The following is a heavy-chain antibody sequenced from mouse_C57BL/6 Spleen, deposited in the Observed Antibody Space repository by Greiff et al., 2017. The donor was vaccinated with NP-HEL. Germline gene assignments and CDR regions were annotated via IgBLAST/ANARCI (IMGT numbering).Heavy chain of an antibody. Sequence: QVQLQQSGAELVKPGASVKISCKASGYAFSSYWMNWVKQRPGKGLEWIGQIYPGDGDTNYNGKFKGKATLTADKSSSTAYMQLSSLTSEDSAVYFGARFYDGYPWFAYWGQGTLVTVSA. CDR2: IYPGDGDT. CDR3: ARFYDGYPWFAY. V-gene: IGHV1-80*01. CDR1: GYAFSSYW. D-gene: IGHD2-3*01. J-gene: IGHJ3*01.